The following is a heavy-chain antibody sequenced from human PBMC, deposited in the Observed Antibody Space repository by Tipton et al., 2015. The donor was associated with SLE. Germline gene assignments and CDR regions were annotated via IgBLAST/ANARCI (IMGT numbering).Heavy chain of an antibody. CDR3: ARVRLTYYYDSSPDAFDI. V-gene: IGHV1-8*02. D-gene: IGHD3-22*01. Sequence: QLVQSGAEVKKPGASVEVSCKASGYTFTSYDINWVRQATGQGLEWMGWMNPNSGNTGYAQKFQGRVTMTRNTSVSTAYMELSSLRSEDTAVYYCARVRLTYYYDSSPDAFDIWGQGTMVTVSS. J-gene: IGHJ3*02. CDR1: GYTFTSYD. CDR2: MNPNSGNT.